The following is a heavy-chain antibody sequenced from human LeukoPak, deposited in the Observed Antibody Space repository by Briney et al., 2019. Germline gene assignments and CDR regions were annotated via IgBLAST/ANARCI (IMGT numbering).Heavy chain of an antibody. J-gene: IGHJ4*02. CDR3: GRDGGGGMVRGVRYYFDY. V-gene: IGHV1-46*03. Sequence: ASVKVSCKASGYTFTSYYMHWVRQAPGQGLEWMGIINPSGGSTSYAQKFQGRVTMTGDTSTSTVYMELSSLRSEDTAVYYCGRDGGGGMVRGVRYYFDYWGQGTLVTVSS. CDR2: INPSGGST. CDR1: GYTFTSYY. D-gene: IGHD3-10*01.